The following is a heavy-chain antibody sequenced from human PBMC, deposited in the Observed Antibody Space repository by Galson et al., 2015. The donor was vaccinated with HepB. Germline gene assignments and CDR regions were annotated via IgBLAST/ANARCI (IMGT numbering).Heavy chain of an antibody. CDR3: ARQDYFYSHGALDY. CDR1: GGSLSSSSFY. D-gene: IGHD3-22*01. Sequence: LTCTVSGGSLSSSSFYWGWIRQPPGKGLEWIGSIYYSGSPYYNPSLKGRVTVSVDTSKKHFSLKLTSVTAADTAVYYCARQDYFYSHGALDYWGQGTLVTVSS. V-gene: IGHV4-39*01. J-gene: IGHJ4*02. CDR2: IYYSGSP.